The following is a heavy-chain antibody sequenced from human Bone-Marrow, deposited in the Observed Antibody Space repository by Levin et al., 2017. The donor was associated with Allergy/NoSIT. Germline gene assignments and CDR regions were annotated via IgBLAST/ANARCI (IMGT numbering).Heavy chain of an antibody. Sequence: GESLKISCSVSGFSFSGSAMHWVRQAPGKGLEYVSRLNENGVNTNYADSVKGRFTISSDTSKNTLYLQMTSLRSEDTGVYYCVRDQSGATGMDYWGQGTLVTVSS. CDR2: LNENGVNT. CDR1: GFSFSGSA. V-gene: IGHV3-64D*06. D-gene: IGHD1-1*01. J-gene: IGHJ4*02. CDR3: VRDQSGATGMDY.